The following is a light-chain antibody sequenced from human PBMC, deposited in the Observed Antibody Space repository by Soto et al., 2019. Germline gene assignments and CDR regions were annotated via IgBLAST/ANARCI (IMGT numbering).Light chain of an antibody. CDR3: AAWDDSLTVV. Sequence: QSVLTQSPSASGTPGQRVTISCSGSSSNIGRNTVNWYQQLPGTAPKLLIYTNNQRPSGVPDRFSGSKSGTSASLAISGLQSEDEAYYCCAAWDDSLTVVFGGGTKLTVL. CDR1: SSNIGRNT. J-gene: IGLJ3*02. V-gene: IGLV1-44*01. CDR2: TNN.